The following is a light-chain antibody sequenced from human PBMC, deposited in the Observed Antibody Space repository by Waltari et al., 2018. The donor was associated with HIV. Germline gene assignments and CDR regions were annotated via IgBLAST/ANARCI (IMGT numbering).Light chain of an antibody. J-gene: IGLJ1*01. CDR1: DSDIGGYNY. CDR3: SSYTSSSSYV. Sequence: QSVLTQTASVSGSPGQSVTISCTGADSDIGGYNYVSWPQQYPGKAPKLIIYEVNIRPSGISHRFSGSKSGNTASLTISGLQAEDESDYYCSSYTSSSSYVFGSGTKVTVL. V-gene: IGLV2-14*03. CDR2: EVN.